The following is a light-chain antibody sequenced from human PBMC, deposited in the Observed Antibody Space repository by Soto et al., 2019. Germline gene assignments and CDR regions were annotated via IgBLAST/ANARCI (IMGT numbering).Light chain of an antibody. CDR1: QSVNNN. J-gene: IGKJ1*01. CDR2: GAS. V-gene: IGKV3-15*01. CDR3: QEYNTGPWT. Sequence: ETLMTQSPATLSVSPGERATLSCRASQSVNNNLAWYQQKLGQAPRVLIYGASTRATGIPARFTGSGSGTEFILTSTSLQSEDSAVYYCQEYNTGPWTFGQGTKVEFK.